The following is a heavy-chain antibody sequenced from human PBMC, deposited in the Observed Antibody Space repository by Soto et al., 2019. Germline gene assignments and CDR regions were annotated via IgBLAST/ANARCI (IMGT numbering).Heavy chain of an antibody. V-gene: IGHV3-21*01. CDR3: ARDWGYYYYYGMDV. D-gene: IGHD3-16*01. J-gene: IGHJ6*02. CDR1: GFTFSSYS. CDR2: ISSSSSYI. Sequence: EVQLVESGGGLVKPGGSLRLSCAASGFTFSSYSMNWVRQAPGKGLEWVSSISSSSSYIYYADSVKGRFTISRDNAKNSLYLQMNSLRAEDTAVYYCARDWGYYYYYGMDVWGQGTTFTVSS.